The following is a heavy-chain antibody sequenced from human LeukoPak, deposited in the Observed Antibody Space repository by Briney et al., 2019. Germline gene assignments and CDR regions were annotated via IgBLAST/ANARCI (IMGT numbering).Heavy chain of an antibody. CDR1: GFTFGDYS. CDR2: IRSKAYGGTT. V-gene: IGHV3-49*03. J-gene: IGHJ4*02. Sequence: GGSLRLSCTASGFTFGDYSMSWFRQAPGKGLEWVGFIRSKAYGGTTEYAASVKGRFTISRDDSKSIAYLQMNSLKTEDTAVYYCTRDAVMGSWYFDYWGQGTLVTVSS. CDR3: TRDAVMGSWYFDY. D-gene: IGHD6-13*01.